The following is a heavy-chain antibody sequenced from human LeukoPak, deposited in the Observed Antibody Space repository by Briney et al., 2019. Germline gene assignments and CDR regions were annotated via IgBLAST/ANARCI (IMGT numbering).Heavy chain of an antibody. CDR1: GFTFSSYA. Sequence: PGGSLRLSCAASGFTFSSYAMSWVRQAPGEGLEWVSAISGSGGSTYYADSVKGRFTISRDNAKNSLYLQMNSLRAEDTAVYYCAKEGRIAVAGRVGYWGQGPLVTVSS. V-gene: IGHV3-23*01. D-gene: IGHD6-19*01. CDR3: AKEGRIAVAGRVGY. CDR2: ISGSGGST. J-gene: IGHJ4*02.